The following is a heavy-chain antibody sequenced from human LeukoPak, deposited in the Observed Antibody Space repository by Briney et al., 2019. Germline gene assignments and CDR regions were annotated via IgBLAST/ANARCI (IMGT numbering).Heavy chain of an antibody. V-gene: IGHV3-64*01. CDR2: ITSDGGRT. CDR3: ARDLHYAFDI. J-gene: IGHJ3*02. CDR1: GFTFSSYA. Sequence: GGSLRLSCAASGFTFSSYAVHWVRQAPGKGLEYVSAITSDGGRTYYANSVKGRFTISRDNSKNTLYLQMGSLRAEDMAVYYCARDLHYAFDIWGQGTMVTVSS.